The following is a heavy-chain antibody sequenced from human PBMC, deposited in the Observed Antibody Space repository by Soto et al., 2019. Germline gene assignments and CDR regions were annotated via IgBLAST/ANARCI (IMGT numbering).Heavy chain of an antibody. Sequence: QVPLVQSGAEVKQPGASVTVSCKTSGYTFTDHGINWVRQAPGQALEWMGWVSSYNGNTNYAYDLKDRVIMTADTSTSTAYMDLRNLRSDDTALYYCAREREGSYPPADLWGQGTLVTVAS. CDR2: VSSYNGNT. J-gene: IGHJ5*02. CDR3: AREREGSYPPADL. V-gene: IGHV1-18*01. CDR1: GYTFTDHG. D-gene: IGHD5-18*01.